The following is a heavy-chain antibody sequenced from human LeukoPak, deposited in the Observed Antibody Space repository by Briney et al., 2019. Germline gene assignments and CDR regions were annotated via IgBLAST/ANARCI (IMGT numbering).Heavy chain of an antibody. D-gene: IGHD6-13*01. CDR1: GGSISSSSYY. CDR3: ARDLAWGSSWYIDP. J-gene: IGHJ5*02. Sequence: SETLSLTCTVSGGSISSSSYYWGWIRQPPGKGLEWIGSIYCSGSTYYNPSLKSRVTISVDTSKNQFSLKLSSVTAADTAVYYCARDLAWGSSWYIDPWGQGTLVTVSS. CDR2: IYCSGST. V-gene: IGHV4-39*07.